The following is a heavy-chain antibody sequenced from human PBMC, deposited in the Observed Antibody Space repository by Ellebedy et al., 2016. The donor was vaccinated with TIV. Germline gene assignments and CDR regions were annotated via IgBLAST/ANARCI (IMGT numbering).Heavy chain of an antibody. V-gene: IGHV4-59*01. J-gene: IGHJ4*02. CDR1: GGSFSGYY. Sequence: MPSETLSLTCAVYGGSFSGYYWSWIRQPPGKGLEWIGYIYYSGSTNYNPSLKSRVTISVDTSKNQFSLKLSSVTAADTAVYYCARGYSGYDLRFDYWGQGTLVTVSS. CDR3: ARGYSGYDLRFDY. D-gene: IGHD5-12*01. CDR2: IYYSGST.